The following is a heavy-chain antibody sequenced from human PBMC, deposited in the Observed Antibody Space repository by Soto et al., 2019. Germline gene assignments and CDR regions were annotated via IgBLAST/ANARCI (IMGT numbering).Heavy chain of an antibody. D-gene: IGHD3-22*01. Sequence: EVQLVESGGGLVKPGGSLRLSCAASGFTFSSYSMNWVRQAPGKGLEWVSSISSSSSYIYYADSVKGRFTISRDNAKNSLYLQMNSLRAEDTAVYYCARDGDSSGYFGPWGQGTLVTVSS. CDR1: GFTFSSYS. CDR2: ISSSSSYI. V-gene: IGHV3-21*01. J-gene: IGHJ5*02. CDR3: ARDGDSSGYFGP.